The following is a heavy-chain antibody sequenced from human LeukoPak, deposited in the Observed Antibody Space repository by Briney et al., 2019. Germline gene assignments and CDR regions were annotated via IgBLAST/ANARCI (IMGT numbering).Heavy chain of an antibody. Sequence: PSETLSLTCTVSGGSIGSYYWSWIRQPPGKGLEWIGYIYYSGSTNYNPSLKSRVTISVDTSKNQFSLKLSSVTAADTAVYYCARLFNYYDSSGYGDWFDPWGQGTLVTVSS. V-gene: IGHV4-59*08. J-gene: IGHJ5*02. CDR2: IYYSGST. CDR3: ARLFNYYDSSGYGDWFDP. D-gene: IGHD3-22*01. CDR1: GGSIGSYY.